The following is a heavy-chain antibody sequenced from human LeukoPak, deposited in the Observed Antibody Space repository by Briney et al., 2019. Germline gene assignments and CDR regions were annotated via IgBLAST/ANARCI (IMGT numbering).Heavy chain of an antibody. Sequence: ASVKVSCKVSGYTLTELSMHWVRQAPGKGLEWMGGFDPEDGETIYAQKFQGRVTMTADTSTDTAYMELSSLRSEDTAVYHCATDYYGSGSYYNWFDPWGQGTLVTVSS. D-gene: IGHD3-10*01. J-gene: IGHJ5*02. CDR1: GYTLTELS. CDR3: ATDYYGSGSYYNWFDP. V-gene: IGHV1-24*01. CDR2: FDPEDGET.